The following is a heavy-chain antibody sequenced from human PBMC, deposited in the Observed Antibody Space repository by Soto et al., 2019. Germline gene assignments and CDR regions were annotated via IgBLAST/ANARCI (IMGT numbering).Heavy chain of an antibody. Sequence: PGGSLRLSCAASGLTLSSHAMSWVRQAPGKGLEWVSVISSSGSSTFYADSVKGRFTISRDNSKNALFLQMNSLRAEDMAVYYCTKGGTWYYFEKWGKGTLVTVSS. D-gene: IGHD1-1*01. V-gene: IGHV3-23*01. CDR2: ISSSGSST. CDR3: TKGGTWYYFEK. CDR1: GLTLSSHA. J-gene: IGHJ4*02.